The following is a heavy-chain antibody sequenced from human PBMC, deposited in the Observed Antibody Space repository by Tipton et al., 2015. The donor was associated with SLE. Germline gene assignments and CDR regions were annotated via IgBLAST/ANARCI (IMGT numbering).Heavy chain of an antibody. J-gene: IGHJ6*02. CDR2: IYHSGIT. V-gene: IGHV4-59*01. CDR1: GGSIRSYY. Sequence: TLSLTCTVSGGSIRSYYWTWIRQPPGKRLEWIAYIYHSGITNYNPSLKSRVTISVDTSKNQFSLKLSSVTAADTAVYYCARERRSYSSSSSGMDVWGQGTTVTVSS. CDR3: ARERRSYSSSSSGMDV. D-gene: IGHD6-13*01.